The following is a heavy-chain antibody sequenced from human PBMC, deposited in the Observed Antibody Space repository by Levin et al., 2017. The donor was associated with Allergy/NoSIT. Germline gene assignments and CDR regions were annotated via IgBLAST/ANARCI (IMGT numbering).Heavy chain of an antibody. CDR2: IYPGDSDT. D-gene: IGHD2-21*02. V-gene: IGHV5-51*01. CDR1: GYSFTSYW. J-gene: IGHJ3*02. CDR3: ARLESGVVVTAIPYAFDI. Sequence: KVSCKGSGYSFTSYWIGWVRQMPGKGLEWMGIIYPGDSDTRYSPSFQGQVTISADKSISTAYLQWSSLKASDTAMYYCARLESGVVVTAIPYAFDIWGQGTMVTVSS.